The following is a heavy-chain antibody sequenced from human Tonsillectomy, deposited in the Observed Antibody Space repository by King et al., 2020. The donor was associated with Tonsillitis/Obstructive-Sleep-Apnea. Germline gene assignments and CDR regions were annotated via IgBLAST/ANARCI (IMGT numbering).Heavy chain of an antibody. D-gene: IGHD4-11*01. V-gene: IGHV4-34*01. J-gene: IGHJ4*02. CDR2: INHSGST. CDR3: AGYDYSNYGGVG. CDR1: GRSFSGYY. Sequence: VQLQQWGAGLLKPSETLSLTCAVYGRSFSGYYWSWIRQPPGKGLEWIGEINHSGSTNYNPSLKSRVTISVDTSKNQFSLKLSSVTAADTAVYYCAGYDYSNYGGVGWGQGTLVTVSS.